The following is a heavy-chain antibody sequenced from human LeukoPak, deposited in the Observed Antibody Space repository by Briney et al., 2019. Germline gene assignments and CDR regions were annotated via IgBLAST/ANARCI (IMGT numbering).Heavy chain of an antibody. V-gene: IGHV3-30*02. J-gene: IGHJ4*02. CDR1: GFTFSSYG. CDR3: AKGGELGYCSSTSCSTFDY. Sequence: PGGSLRLSCAASGFTFSSYGMHWVRQAPGKGLEWVAFIRYDGSNKYYADSVKGRFTISRDNSKNTLYLQMNSLRAEDTAVYYCAKGGELGYCSSTSCSTFDYWGQGTLVTVSS. CDR2: IRYDGSNK. D-gene: IGHD2-2*01.